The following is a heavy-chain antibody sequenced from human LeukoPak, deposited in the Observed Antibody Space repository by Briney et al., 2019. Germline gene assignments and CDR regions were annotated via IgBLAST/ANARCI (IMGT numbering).Heavy chain of an antibody. D-gene: IGHD6-13*01. CDR2: INPNSGGT. CDR1: GYTFTGYY. V-gene: IGHV1-2*02. Sequence: ASVKVSCKASGYTFTGYYMHWVRQAPGQGLEWMGWINPNSGGTNYAQKFQGRVTMTRDTSISTAYMELSRLRSDDTAVYYCARAPAGAAAFDYWGQGTLVTVSS. CDR3: ARAPAGAAAFDY. J-gene: IGHJ4*02.